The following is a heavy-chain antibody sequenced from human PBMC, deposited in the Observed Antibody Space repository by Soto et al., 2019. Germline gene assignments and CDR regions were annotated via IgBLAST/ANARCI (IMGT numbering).Heavy chain of an antibody. J-gene: IGHJ4*02. D-gene: IGHD6-19*01. CDR3: ASPGRATNSSGWYYFDY. V-gene: IGHV1-69*01. CDR2: IIPIFGTA. CDR1: GGTFSSYA. Sequence: QVQLVQSGAEVKKPGSSVKVSCKASGGTFSSYAISWVRQAPGQGLEWMGGIIPIFGTANYAQKFQGRVTITADESTSTAYMELSSLRSEDAAVYYCASPGRATNSSGWYYFDYWGQGTLVTVSS.